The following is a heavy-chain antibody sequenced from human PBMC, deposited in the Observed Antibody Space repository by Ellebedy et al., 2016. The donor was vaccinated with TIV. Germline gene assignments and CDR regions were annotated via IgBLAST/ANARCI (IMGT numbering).Heavy chain of an antibody. V-gene: IGHV5-51*01. D-gene: IGHD3-10*01. CDR3: ARRADYHDDTGYGPVDY. Sequence: GGSLRLSXKGSGYSFSRYWIGWVRQMPGKGLEWMGIIYPDDSDTRFSPSFQGQVTMSADKSTDTAYLQWSSLEASDTAIYYCARRADYHDDTGYGPVDYWGQGTLVIVSS. CDR1: GYSFSRYW. CDR2: IYPDDSDT. J-gene: IGHJ4*02.